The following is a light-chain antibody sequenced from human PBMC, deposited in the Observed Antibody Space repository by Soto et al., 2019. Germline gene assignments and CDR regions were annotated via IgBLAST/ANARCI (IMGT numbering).Light chain of an antibody. V-gene: IGLV2-14*01. CDR3: SSYTGSSTPVL. CDR1: SSDIGRYNY. CDR2: EVS. Sequence: QSALTQPASVSGSPGQSITISCTGTSSDIGRYNYVSWYQQHPGKAPKLMIYEVSNRPSGVSSRFSGSKSGNTASLTISGLQAEDEADYHCSSYTGSSTPVLFGGGTKLTVL. J-gene: IGLJ2*01.